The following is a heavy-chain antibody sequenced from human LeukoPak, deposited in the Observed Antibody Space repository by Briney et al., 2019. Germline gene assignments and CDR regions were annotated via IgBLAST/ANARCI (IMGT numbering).Heavy chain of an antibody. CDR2: IHYTGST. J-gene: IGHJ5*02. D-gene: IGHD3-10*01. Sequence: PPETLSLTCTVSGGSINSYYWSWIRQLPGKGLECIGYIHYTGSTNYNPSLKSRVTISVDTSKNQFSLKLSSVTAADTAIYYCARGGYYGSGNDFRFDPWGQGTLVTVSS. CDR1: GGSINSYY. V-gene: IGHV4-59*01. CDR3: ARGGYYGSGNDFRFDP.